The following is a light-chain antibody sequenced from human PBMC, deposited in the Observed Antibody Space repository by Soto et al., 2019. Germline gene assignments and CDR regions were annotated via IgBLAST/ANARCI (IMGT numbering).Light chain of an antibody. J-gene: IGLJ1*01. Sequence: QSVLTQPASVSGSPGQSITISCTGTSSDIGTYNLVSWYQHYPGKAPKLMIYEGIKRPSGVSNRFSGSKSGNTAFLTISGLQAEDEADYYCCSYAGSSTDNDVFGSGTKVTVL. CDR1: SSDIGTYNL. V-gene: IGLV2-23*01. CDR2: EGI. CDR3: CSYAGSSTDNDV.